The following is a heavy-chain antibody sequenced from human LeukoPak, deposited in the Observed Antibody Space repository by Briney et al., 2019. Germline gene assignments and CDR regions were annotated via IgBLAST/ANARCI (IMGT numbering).Heavy chain of an antibody. Sequence: ASVKVSCKASGYTFTGYYMHWVRQAPGQGLEWMGWINPNSGGTNYAQKLQGRVTMTTDTSTSTAYMELRSLRSDDTAVYYCARDYYGSGSYYNSDAFDIWGQGTMVTVSS. CDR3: ARDYYGSGSYYNSDAFDI. CDR1: GYTFTGYY. J-gene: IGHJ3*02. D-gene: IGHD3-10*01. V-gene: IGHV1-2*02. CDR2: INPNSGGT.